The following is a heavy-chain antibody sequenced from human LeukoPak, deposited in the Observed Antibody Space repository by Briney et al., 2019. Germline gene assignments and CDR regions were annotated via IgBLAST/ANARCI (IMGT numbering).Heavy chain of an antibody. Sequence: GGSLRLSCAASGFTFSSYWMSWVRQAPGKGLEWVANIKQGGSEKFYVDSVKGRFTISRDNAKNSLYLQMNSLRGEDTAVYYCAKRSGDSSGWYALGYWGQGTLVTVSS. J-gene: IGHJ4*02. V-gene: IGHV3-7*02. CDR3: AKRSGDSSGWYALGY. D-gene: IGHD6-19*01. CDR1: GFTFSSYW. CDR2: IKQGGSEK.